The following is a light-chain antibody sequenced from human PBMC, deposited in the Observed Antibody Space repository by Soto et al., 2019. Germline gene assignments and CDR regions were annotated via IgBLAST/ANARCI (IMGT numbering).Light chain of an antibody. CDR3: QQYLSSLPT. V-gene: IGKV3-15*01. CDR1: QSVSSN. J-gene: IGKJ2*01. CDR2: GAS. Sequence: EIVMTQSPATLSVSPGERATLSCRASQSVSSNLAWYQQKPGQAPRLLIYGASTRATGIPARFSGSGSGTEFTLTISSLQSEDFAVYYCQQYLSSLPTFGQGTRLEIK.